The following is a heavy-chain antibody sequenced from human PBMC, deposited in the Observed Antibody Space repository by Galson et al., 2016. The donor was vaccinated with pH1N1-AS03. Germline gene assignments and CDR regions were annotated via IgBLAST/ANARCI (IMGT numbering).Heavy chain of an antibody. CDR1: GFAFRTYA. J-gene: IGHJ4*02. Sequence: SLRLSCAASGFAFRTYAMSWVRQPPGKGLEWVSALSGDGASTFHADSVKGRFIISRDISKRTVYLQMNSLRAEDTAVYYCAKESSGLTGYFDFWGQGVLVTVSS. CDR3: AKESSGLTGYFDF. D-gene: IGHD3-10*01. V-gene: IGHV3-23*01. CDR2: LSGDGAST.